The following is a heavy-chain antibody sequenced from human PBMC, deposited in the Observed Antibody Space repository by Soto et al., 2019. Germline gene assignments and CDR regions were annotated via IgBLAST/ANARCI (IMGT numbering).Heavy chain of an antibody. CDR2: IWFDGTKK. V-gene: IGHV3-33*01. Sequence: QVQLVESGGGVVQPGRSLRLSCAASGFNFSAYGMHWVRQAPGKGLEWVAVIWFDGTKKYYADSVKGRFTISRDNSKNALSQQMNSLGAEDTAVYYCGRFDGTFGAFEYWGQGTTVTVSS. D-gene: IGHD3-10*01. CDR1: GFNFSAYG. CDR3: GRFDGTFGAFEY. J-gene: IGHJ4*02.